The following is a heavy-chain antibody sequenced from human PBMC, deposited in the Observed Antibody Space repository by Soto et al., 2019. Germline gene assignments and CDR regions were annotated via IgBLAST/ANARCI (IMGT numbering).Heavy chain of an antibody. Sequence: QVQLVESGGGVVQPGRSLRLSCAASGFTFSSYGMHWVRQAPGKGLEWVAVIWYDGSNKYYADSVKGRFTISRDNYKNTLYLEKNILGAEDTAVYYCARAWGRRAGGRSSSYVDYWGQGTLVTVSS. V-gene: IGHV3-33*01. CDR3: ARAWGRRAGGRSSSYVDY. CDR2: IWYDGSNK. J-gene: IGHJ4*02. D-gene: IGHD3-16*01. CDR1: GFTFSSYG.